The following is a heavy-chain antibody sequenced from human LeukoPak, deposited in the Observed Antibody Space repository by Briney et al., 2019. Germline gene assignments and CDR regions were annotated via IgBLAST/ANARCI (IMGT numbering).Heavy chain of an antibody. Sequence: GGSLRVSCAASRLTLSTYWMHWVRQAPGKGLVWVSRINNDGSTPSYADSVKGRFTISRDNAKNTLYLQMSSLRVEDTAMYYCARDRGYSSFDPWGQGTLVTVSS. V-gene: IGHV3-74*01. CDR2: INNDGSTP. CDR1: RLTLSTYW. J-gene: IGHJ5*02. CDR3: ARDRGYSSFDP.